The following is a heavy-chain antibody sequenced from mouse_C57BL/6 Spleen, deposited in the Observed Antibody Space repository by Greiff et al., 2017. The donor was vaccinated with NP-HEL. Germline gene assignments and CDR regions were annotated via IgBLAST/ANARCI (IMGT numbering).Heavy chain of an antibody. CDR2: INYDGSST. J-gene: IGHJ4*01. V-gene: IGHV5-16*01. CDR3: ARLWLRHAMDY. D-gene: IGHD2-2*01. Sequence: EVNLVESEGGLVQPGSSMKLSCTASGFTFSDYYMAWVRQVPEKGLEWVANINYDGSSTYYLDPLKSRFIISRDNAKNTLYLQMSSLKTEDTATYYCARLWLRHAMDYWGQGTSVTVSS. CDR1: GFTFSDYY.